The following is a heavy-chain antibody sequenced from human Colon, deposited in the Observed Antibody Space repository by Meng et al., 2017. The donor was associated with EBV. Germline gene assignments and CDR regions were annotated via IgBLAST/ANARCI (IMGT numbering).Heavy chain of an antibody. Sequence: QGRLQVSGPRLVKPSQTLSLPCTVSGGSINSGDYYWSWIRQPPGKGLEWIGYIYYTGSTYYNPSLKSRVTISMDTSKNQFSLRLSSVTAADTAVYYCARNYYFDYWGQGTLVTVSS. CDR3: ARNYYFDY. CDR2: IYYTGST. CDR1: GGSINSGDYY. V-gene: IGHV4-30-4*01. J-gene: IGHJ4*02.